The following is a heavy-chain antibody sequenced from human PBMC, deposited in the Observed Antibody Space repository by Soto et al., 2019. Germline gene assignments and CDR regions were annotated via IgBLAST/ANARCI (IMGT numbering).Heavy chain of an antibody. J-gene: IGHJ6*03. V-gene: IGHV1-8*01. CDR3: ARRISMVPGRRLRYNLYYIVV. D-gene: IGHD3-10*01. CDR2: MNPNSGNT. Sequence: KGLEWMGWMNPNSGNTGYAQKFQGRVTMTRNTSISTAYMELSSLRSEDTAVYYCARRISMVPGRRLRYNLYYIVVMAKGTIVPV.